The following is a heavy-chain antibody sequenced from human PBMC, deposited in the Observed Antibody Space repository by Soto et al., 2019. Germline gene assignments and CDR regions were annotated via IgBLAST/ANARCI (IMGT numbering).Heavy chain of an antibody. CDR1: GGSISSGGYY. CDR2: IYYSGST. Sequence: SETLSLTCTVSGGSISSGGYYWSWIRQHPGKGLEWIGYIYYSGSTYYNPSLKSRVTISVDTSKNQFSLKLSSVTAADTAVYYCARKTMATAFDYWGQGTLVTVSS. D-gene: IGHD5-18*01. V-gene: IGHV4-31*03. J-gene: IGHJ4*02. CDR3: ARKTMATAFDY.